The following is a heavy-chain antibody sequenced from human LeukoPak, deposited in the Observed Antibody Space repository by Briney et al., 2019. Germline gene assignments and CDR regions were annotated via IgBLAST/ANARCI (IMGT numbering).Heavy chain of an antibody. V-gene: IGHV3-30*02. J-gene: IGHJ3*02. CDR2: IRSDGSNR. CDR1: VFTFSTYG. Sequence: GGSLRLSCAASVFTFSTYGMHWVRQAPGKGLEWVAVIRSDGSNRFYADSVKGRFTFSRDNSKTTLSLQMNSLRAEDTAVYYCVKERSPFDAFDIWGQGTMVTVSS. CDR3: VKERSPFDAFDI.